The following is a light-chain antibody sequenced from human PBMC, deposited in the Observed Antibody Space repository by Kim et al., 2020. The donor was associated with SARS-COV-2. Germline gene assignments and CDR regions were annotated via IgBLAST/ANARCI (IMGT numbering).Light chain of an antibody. V-gene: IGLV3-1*01. CDR3: QAWDSSTGV. J-gene: IGLJ1*01. CDR1: KLGDKY. CDR2: QDN. Sequence: SYELTQPPSVSVSPGQTASITCSGDKLGDKYASWYQQEPGQSPVLVIYQDNKRPSGIPERFSGSNSGNTATLTISGTQAMDEADYYCQAWDSSTGVFGTGTKVTVL.